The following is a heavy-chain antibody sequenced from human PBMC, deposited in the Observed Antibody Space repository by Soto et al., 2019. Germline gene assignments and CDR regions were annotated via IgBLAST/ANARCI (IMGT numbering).Heavy chain of an antibody. CDR3: ARVERGTATTVVDAFDI. CDR1: GGSVSSGSYY. Sequence: QVQLQQWGAGLLKPSETLSLTCAVYGGSVSSGSYYWSWIRQPPGKVLEWIGELSHSGGTHFNPYRRSRVTISLDKSKNQFSLKMSSVTAADTALYYCARVERGTATTVVDAFDIWGPGTMVTVSS. J-gene: IGHJ3*02. CDR2: LSHSGGT. D-gene: IGHD1-1*01. V-gene: IGHV4-34*01.